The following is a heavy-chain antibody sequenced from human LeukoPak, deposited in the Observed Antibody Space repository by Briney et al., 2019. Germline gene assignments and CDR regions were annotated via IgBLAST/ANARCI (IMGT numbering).Heavy chain of an antibody. J-gene: IGHJ6*02. D-gene: IGHD2-8*01. CDR1: GLPFSREW. CDR2: INENGRQT. Sequence: GGSLRLSCAVTGLPFSREWMSWVRQAPGEGREWVANINENGRQTFHVDSVKGRFTIFRDNAKNSLLLQMNGLRAEDTAVYYCSGYGVYFGLDVWGQGTTVTVSS. CDR3: SGYGVYFGLDV. V-gene: IGHV3-7*01.